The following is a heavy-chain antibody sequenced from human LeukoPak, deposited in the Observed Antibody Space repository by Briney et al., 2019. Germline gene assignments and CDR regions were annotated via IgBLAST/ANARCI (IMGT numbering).Heavy chain of an antibody. V-gene: IGHV1-18*01. Sequence: APVKVSCKASGYTFTSYGISWVRQAPGQGLEWMGWISAYNGNTNYAQKLQGRVTMTTDTSTSTAYMELRSLRSDDTAVYYCARDLRDGSGSYLVSYWGQGTLVTVSS. CDR2: ISAYNGNT. D-gene: IGHD3-10*01. CDR1: GYTFTSYG. J-gene: IGHJ4*02. CDR3: ARDLRDGSGSYLVSY.